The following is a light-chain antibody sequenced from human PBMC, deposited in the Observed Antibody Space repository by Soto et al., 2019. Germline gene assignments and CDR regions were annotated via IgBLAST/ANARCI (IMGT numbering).Light chain of an antibody. CDR3: QQYNSFIFT. CDR1: QSISSW. CDR2: DAS. V-gene: IGKV1-5*01. Sequence: DIQMTQSPSTLSASVGDRVTITCRASQSISSWLAWYQQKPGKAPKLLIYDASSLESVVPLRFSGSGSGTEFTLTISSLQPDAFATNYCQQYNSFIFTFGPGTKVDIK. J-gene: IGKJ3*01.